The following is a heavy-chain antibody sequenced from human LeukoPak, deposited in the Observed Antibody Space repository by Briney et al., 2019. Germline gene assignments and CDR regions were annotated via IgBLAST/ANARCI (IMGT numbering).Heavy chain of an antibody. CDR3: ARIYDFWSGYSPFDY. CDR2: ISSSGSTI. CDR1: GFTFSSYE. Sequence: GGSLRLSCAASGFTFSSYEMNWVRQAPGKGLEWVSYISSSGSTIYYADSVKGRFTISRDNAKNSLYLQMNSLRAEDTAVYYCARIYDFWSGYSPFDYWGQGTLVTVSS. J-gene: IGHJ4*02. D-gene: IGHD3-3*01. V-gene: IGHV3-48*03.